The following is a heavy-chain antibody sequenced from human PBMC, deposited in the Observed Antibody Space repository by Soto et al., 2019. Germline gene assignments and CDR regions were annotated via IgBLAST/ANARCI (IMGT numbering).Heavy chain of an antibody. CDR3: AKTSVVVAAITPWYYFDY. J-gene: IGHJ4*02. CDR1: GFTFSSYG. Sequence: GGSLRLSCAASGFTFSSYGMHWVRQAPGKGLEWVAVISYDGSNKYYADSVKGRFTISRDNSKNTLYLQMNSLRAEDTAVYYCAKTSVVVAAITPWYYFDYWGQGTLVTVSS. V-gene: IGHV3-30*18. D-gene: IGHD2-15*01. CDR2: ISYDGSNK.